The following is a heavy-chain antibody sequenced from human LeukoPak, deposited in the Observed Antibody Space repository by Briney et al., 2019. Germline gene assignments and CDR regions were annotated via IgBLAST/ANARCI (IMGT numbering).Heavy chain of an antibody. V-gene: IGHV3-30*01. CDR2: ISYDGSNK. CDR3: ARGASNDY. CDR1: GFTFSSYA. D-gene: IGHD3-16*01. J-gene: IGHJ4*02. Sequence: GGSLRLSCAASGFTFSSYAMHWVRQAPGKGPEWVAVISYDGSNKCYADSVKGRFTISRDNSKNTLYLQMNSLRAEDTAVYYCARGASNDYWGQGTLVTVSS.